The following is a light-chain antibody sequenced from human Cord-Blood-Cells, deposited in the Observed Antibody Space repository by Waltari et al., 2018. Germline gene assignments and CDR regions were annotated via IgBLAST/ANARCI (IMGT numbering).Light chain of an antibody. J-gene: IGKJ2*01. CDR3: QQSYSTPPHT. Sequence: DIQITQSPSSLSASVADRVTITCRARQSISSYLNCYQQKPGTAPKLLIYAASSLQSGAPSRFSCSGSGTDFTLTISSLQPEDFATYYCQQSYSTPPHTFGQGTKLEIK. CDR1: QSISSY. V-gene: IGKV1-39*01. CDR2: AAS.